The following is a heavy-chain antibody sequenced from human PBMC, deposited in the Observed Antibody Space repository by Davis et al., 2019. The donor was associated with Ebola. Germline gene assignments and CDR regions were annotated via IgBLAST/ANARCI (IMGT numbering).Heavy chain of an antibody. V-gene: IGHV4-39*07. J-gene: IGHJ6*02. CDR3: ARGEGGTVLRFLEWLGYYGMDV. CDR1: VGSISSSSYY. D-gene: IGHD3-3*01. CDR2: IYYSGST. Sequence: MPSETLSLTCTVSVGSISSSSYYWGWIRQPPGKGLEWIGSIYYSGSTNYNPSLKSRVTISVDTSKNQFSLKLSSVTAADTAVYYCARGEGGTVLRFLEWLGYYGMDVWGQGTTVTVSS.